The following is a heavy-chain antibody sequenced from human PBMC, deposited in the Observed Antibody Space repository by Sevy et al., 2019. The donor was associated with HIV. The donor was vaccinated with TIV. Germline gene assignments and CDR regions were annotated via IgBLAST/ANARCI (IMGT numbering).Heavy chain of an antibody. CDR1: GYSISSGYY. CDR2: LSHSGNT. J-gene: IGHJ4*02. Sequence: SETLSRTCTVSGYSISSGYYWAWIRQPPEKGLEWIGTLSHSGNTNYNPSLRSRVTISVDTSNNQFSLRLNSMTAADTAVYYCARGGSDTSNFAYWGQGTLVTVSS. V-gene: IGHV4-38-2*02. D-gene: IGHD2-2*01. CDR3: ARGGSDTSNFAY.